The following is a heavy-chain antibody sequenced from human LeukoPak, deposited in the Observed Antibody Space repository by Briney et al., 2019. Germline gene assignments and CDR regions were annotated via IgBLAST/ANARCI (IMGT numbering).Heavy chain of an antibody. CDR3: ARDSVLLWFGETDSFDY. J-gene: IGHJ4*02. CDR1: GFTFSSYS. V-gene: IGHV3-48*01. D-gene: IGHD3-10*01. CDR2: ISSSSSTI. Sequence: GGSLRLSCAASGFTFSSYSMNWVRQAPGKGLEWVSYISSSSSTIYYADSVKGRFTISRDNAKNSLYLQMSSLRAEDTAVYYCARDSVLLWFGETDSFDYWGQGTLVTVSS.